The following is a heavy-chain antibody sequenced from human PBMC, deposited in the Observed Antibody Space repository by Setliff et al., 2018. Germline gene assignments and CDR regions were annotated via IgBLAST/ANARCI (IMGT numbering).Heavy chain of an antibody. V-gene: IGHV3-11*04. CDR3: ARDYYDSSGYYPYYYYYYGMDV. D-gene: IGHD3-22*01. CDR2: ISNSGSRI. Sequence: PGGSLRLSCVVSGFTFSDYYMSWIRQAPGKGLEWVSHISNSGSRIYYADSVKGRFTISRDNDKNTLYLQMNSLRAEDTAVYYCARDYYDSSGYYPYYYYYYGMDVWGQGTTVTV. J-gene: IGHJ6*02. CDR1: GFTFSDYY.